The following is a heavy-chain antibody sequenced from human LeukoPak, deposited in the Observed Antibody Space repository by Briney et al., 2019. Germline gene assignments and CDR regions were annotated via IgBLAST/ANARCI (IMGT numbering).Heavy chain of an antibody. CDR2: ISSSSSTI. CDR3: ARDPALGPRDAFDI. J-gene: IGHJ3*02. V-gene: IGHV3-48*01. Sequence: HAGGSLRLSCAASGFTFSSYSMNWVRQAPGKGLEWVSYISSSSSTIYYADSVKGRFTISRDNAKNSLYLQMNSLRAEDTAVYYCARDPALGPRDAFDIWGQGTMVTVSS. CDR1: GFTFSSYS.